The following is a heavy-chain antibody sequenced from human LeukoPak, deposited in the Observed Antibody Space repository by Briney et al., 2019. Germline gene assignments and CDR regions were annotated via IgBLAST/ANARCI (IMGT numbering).Heavy chain of an antibody. Sequence: GASVKVSCKVSGYTLTELSMHWVRQAPGKGLEWMGGFDPEDGETIYAQKFQGRVTMTEDTSTDTAYMELSSLRSEDTAVYYCAAGVRTTTYTAMVKFDYWGQGTLVTVSS. J-gene: IGHJ4*02. CDR2: FDPEDGET. CDR1: GYTLTELS. D-gene: IGHD5-18*01. CDR3: AAGVRTTTYTAMVKFDY. V-gene: IGHV1-24*01.